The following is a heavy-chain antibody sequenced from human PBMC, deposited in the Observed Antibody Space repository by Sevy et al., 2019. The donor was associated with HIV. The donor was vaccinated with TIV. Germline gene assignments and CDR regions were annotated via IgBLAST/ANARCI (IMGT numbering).Heavy chain of an antibody. D-gene: IGHD2-15*01. V-gene: IGHV4-59*01. Sequence: SEILSLTCTVSGGSISSYYWSWIRQPPGKGLEWIGYIYYSGSTNYNPSLKSRVTISVDTSKNQFSLKLSSVTAADTAVYYCARDRMFRPGGMDVWGQGTTVTISS. CDR2: IYYSGST. J-gene: IGHJ6*02. CDR3: ARDRMFRPGGMDV. CDR1: GGSISSYY.